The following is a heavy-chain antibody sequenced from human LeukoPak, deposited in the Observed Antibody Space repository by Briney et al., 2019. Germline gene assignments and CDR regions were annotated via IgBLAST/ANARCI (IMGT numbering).Heavy chain of an antibody. D-gene: IGHD3-10*01. CDR2: IGSGDNLI. Sequence: GGSLRLSCAASGFTFSSYEMNWVRQAPGKGLEWVSHIGSGDNLIYYADAVKGRFAISRDDAKNSLYLQLNSLRAEDTAVYYCARGSLAAYYNGWSMDVWGQGTTVTVSS. J-gene: IGHJ6*02. V-gene: IGHV3-48*03. CDR1: GFTFSSYE. CDR3: ARGSLAAYYNGWSMDV.